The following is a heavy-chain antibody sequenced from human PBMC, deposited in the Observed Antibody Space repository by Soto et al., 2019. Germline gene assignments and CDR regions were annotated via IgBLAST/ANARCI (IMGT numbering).Heavy chain of an antibody. CDR3: ARFIGQFDY. D-gene: IGHD2-15*01. V-gene: IGHV3-64*01. CDR1: GFTFSSYA. CDR2: ISSNGGST. Sequence: GGSLRLSCAASGFTFSSYAMHWVRQAPGKGLEYVSAISSNGGSTYYANSVKGRFTISRDNSKNTLYLQMGSLRAEDMAVYYCARFIGQFDYWGQGTLVTVSS. J-gene: IGHJ4*02.